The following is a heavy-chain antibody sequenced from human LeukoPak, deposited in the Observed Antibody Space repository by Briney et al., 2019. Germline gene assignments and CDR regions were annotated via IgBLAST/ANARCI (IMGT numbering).Heavy chain of an antibody. V-gene: IGHV3-20*04. CDR2: INWNGGTT. Sequence: GGSLRLSCAASGFTFDDYGMSWVRHAPGKGLEWVSGINWNGGTTGYVDSVKGRFTISRDNAKNSLYLQMNSLRAEDTASYYCARLLSSGTTRNNWFDPWGQGTLVTVSS. J-gene: IGHJ5*02. CDR3: ARLLSSGTTRNNWFDP. CDR1: GFTFDDYG. D-gene: IGHD1-1*01.